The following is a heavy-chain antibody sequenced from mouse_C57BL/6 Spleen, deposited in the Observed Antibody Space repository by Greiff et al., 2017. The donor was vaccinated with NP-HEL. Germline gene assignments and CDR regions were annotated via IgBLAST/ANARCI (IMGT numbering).Heavy chain of an antibody. CDR1: GYTFTDYN. Sequence: EVQLQESGPELVKPGASVKIPCKASGYTFTDYNMAWVKQSHGKSLEWIGDINPNNGGTIYNQKFKGKATLTVDKSSSTAYMELRSLTSEDTAVYYCARGRCDHWYFDVWGTGTTVTVSS. V-gene: IGHV1-18*01. CDR2: INPNNGGT. D-gene: IGHD1-1*01. CDR3: ARGRCDHWYFDV. J-gene: IGHJ1*03.